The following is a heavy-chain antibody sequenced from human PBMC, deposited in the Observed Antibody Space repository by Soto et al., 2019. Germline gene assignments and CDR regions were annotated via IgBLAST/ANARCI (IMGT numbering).Heavy chain of an antibody. CDR1: GGSFSGYY. J-gene: IGHJ4*02. CDR3: VSHRNYIVVSGSFFDY. V-gene: IGHV4-34*01. D-gene: IGHD6-19*01. CDR2: INHSGST. Sequence: PSETLSLTCAVYGGSFSGYYWSWIRQPPGKGLEWIGEINHSGSTNYNPSLKSRVTISVDTSKNQFSLKLSSVTAADTAVYFCVSHRNYIVVSGSFFDYWSQGTLVTVSS.